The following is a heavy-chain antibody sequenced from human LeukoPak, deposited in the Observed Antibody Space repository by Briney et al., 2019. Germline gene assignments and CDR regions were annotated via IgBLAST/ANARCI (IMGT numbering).Heavy chain of an antibody. Sequence: ASVKVSCKASGYTFTSYGISWVRQAPGQGLEWMGWISAYNGNTNYAQKLQGRVTTTTDTSTSTAYMELRSLRSDDTAVYYCASRRRYCSGGSCSTPFDYWGQGTLVTVSS. CDR3: ASRRRYCSGGSCSTPFDY. CDR1: GYTFTSYG. J-gene: IGHJ4*02. CDR2: ISAYNGNT. D-gene: IGHD2-15*01. V-gene: IGHV1-18*01.